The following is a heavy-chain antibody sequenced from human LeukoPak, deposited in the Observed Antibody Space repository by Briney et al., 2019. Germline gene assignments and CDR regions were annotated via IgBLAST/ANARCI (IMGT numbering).Heavy chain of an antibody. V-gene: IGHV3-23*01. CDR1: GFTFSSYP. Sequence: GGSLRLSCAASGFTFSSYPMSWVRQAPGKGLEWVSAISGSGDSTYYADSVKGRFTISRDNSKNTLYLQMNSLRAEDTAVYYCARGVNYFNYWGQGTLVAVSS. CDR3: ARGVNYFNY. J-gene: IGHJ4*02. CDR2: ISGSGDST.